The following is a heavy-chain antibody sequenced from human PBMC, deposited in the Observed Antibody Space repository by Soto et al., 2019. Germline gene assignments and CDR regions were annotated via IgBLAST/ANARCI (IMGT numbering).Heavy chain of an antibody. CDR2: ISYDGSNK. Sequence: VGSLRLSCAASGFTFSSYAMHWVRQAPGKGLEWVAVISYDGSNKYYADSVKGRFTISRDNSKNTLYLQMNSLRAEDTAVYYCASPPASLLTAAGMGCYYYGMDVWGQGTTVTVSS. J-gene: IGHJ6*02. CDR3: ASPPASLLTAAGMGCYYYGMDV. V-gene: IGHV3-30-3*01. D-gene: IGHD6-13*01. CDR1: GFTFSSYA.